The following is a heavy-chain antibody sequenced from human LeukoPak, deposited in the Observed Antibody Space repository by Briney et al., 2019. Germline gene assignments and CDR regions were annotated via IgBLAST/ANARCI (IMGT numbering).Heavy chain of an antibody. CDR3: VRQSGSGLYYYYGMDV. V-gene: IGHV3-11*01. Sequence: GGSLRLFCAASGFTFSEYYMSWIRQAPGRGREWVSYISISGSTISYAHSVKDSLSISTDHAKHSLYLQINSLRAGGTDVYYFVRQSGSGLYYYYGMDVWGQEPTVSVSS. CDR2: ISISGSTI. D-gene: IGHD3-10*01. J-gene: IGHJ6*02. CDR1: GFTFSEYY.